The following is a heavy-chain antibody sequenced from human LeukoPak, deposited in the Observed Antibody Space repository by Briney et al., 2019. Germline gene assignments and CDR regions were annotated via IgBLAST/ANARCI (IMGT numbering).Heavy chain of an antibody. V-gene: IGHV4-39*01. D-gene: IGHD3-10*01. J-gene: IGHJ4*02. CDR1: GGSISSSSYY. CDR3: ARHGMVDYGSVSYYNGRFDY. Sequence: SETLSLTCTVSGGSISSSSYYWGWIRQPPGKGLERIERIYYSGSTYYNPSLKSRVTISVDTSKNQSSLKLSSVTAADTAVYYCARHGMVDYGSVSYYNGRFDYWGQGTLVTVSS. CDR2: IYYSGST.